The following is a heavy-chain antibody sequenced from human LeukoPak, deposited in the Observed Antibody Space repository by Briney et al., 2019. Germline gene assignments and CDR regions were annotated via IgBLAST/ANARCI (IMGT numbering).Heavy chain of an antibody. D-gene: IGHD3-3*01. Sequence: GSSVKVSCKASGGTFSSYAIRWVRQAPGQGLEWMGRIIPILGIANYAQKFQGRVTITADKSTSTAYMELSSLRSEDTAVYYCARGLRFLEWANYYYYGMDVWGQGTTVTVSS. J-gene: IGHJ6*02. CDR3: ARGLRFLEWANYYYYGMDV. CDR2: IIPILGIA. CDR1: GGTFSSYA. V-gene: IGHV1-69*04.